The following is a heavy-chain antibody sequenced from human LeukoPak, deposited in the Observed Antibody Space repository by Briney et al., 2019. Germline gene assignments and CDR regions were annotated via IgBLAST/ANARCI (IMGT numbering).Heavy chain of an antibody. CDR2: IYYSGST. V-gene: IGHV4-59*01. CDR1: GGPISSYY. D-gene: IGHD3-22*01. Sequence: PSETLSLTCTVSGGPISSYYWSWIRQPPGKGLEWIGYIYYSGSTNYNPSLKSRVTISVDTSKNQFSLKLSSVTAADTAVYYCARGPYYYDSSGYYGIDYWGQGTLVTVSS. CDR3: ARGPYYYDSSGYYGIDY. J-gene: IGHJ4*02.